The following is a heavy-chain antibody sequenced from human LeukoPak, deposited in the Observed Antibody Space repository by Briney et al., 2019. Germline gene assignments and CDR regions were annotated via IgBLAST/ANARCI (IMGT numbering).Heavy chain of an antibody. CDR3: ARARDAYYYDSSGYYHGV. D-gene: IGHD3-22*01. Sequence: AGSLRLSWAAAGFTFSNYNMNWVRQAPGEGLEWVSYISSSSSTIYYADSVTGRFTISRDNDKNSLYLQMNSLRAEDTAVYYCARARDAYYYDSSGYYHGVWGQGTLVTVSS. V-gene: IGHV3-48*01. CDR2: ISSSSSTI. J-gene: IGHJ4*02. CDR1: GFTFSNYN.